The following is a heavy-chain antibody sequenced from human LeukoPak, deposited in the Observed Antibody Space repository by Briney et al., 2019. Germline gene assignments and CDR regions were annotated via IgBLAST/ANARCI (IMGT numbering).Heavy chain of an antibody. CDR3: ASDIVATTGPGLFDY. CDR1: GFTFSRYA. J-gene: IGHJ4*02. Sequence: GGSLRLSCAGSGFTFSRYAMHWVRQAPGKGLEWVAVISYDGSNKYHADSVKGRFTISRDNSKNTVYLEMNSLRAEDTAVYYCASDIVATTGPGLFDYWGQGTLVTVSS. D-gene: IGHD1-1*01. CDR2: ISYDGSNK. V-gene: IGHV3-30-3*01.